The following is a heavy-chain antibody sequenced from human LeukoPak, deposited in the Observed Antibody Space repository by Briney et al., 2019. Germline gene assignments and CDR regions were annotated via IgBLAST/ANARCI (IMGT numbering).Heavy chain of an antibody. CDR2: IYSGGST. CDR1: GFTFSTYA. Sequence: GGSLRLSCAASGFTFSTYAMSWVRQAPGKGLEWVSVIYSGGSTYYADSVKGRFTISRDNSKNTLYLQMNSLRAEDTAVYYCARDAIFFDYWGQGTLVTVSS. CDR3: ARDAIFFDY. D-gene: IGHD3-3*01. V-gene: IGHV3-66*01. J-gene: IGHJ4*02.